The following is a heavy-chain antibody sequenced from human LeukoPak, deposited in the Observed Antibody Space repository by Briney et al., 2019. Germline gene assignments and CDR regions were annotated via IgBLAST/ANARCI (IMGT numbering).Heavy chain of an antibody. D-gene: IGHD1-26*01. J-gene: IGHJ4*02. V-gene: IGHV1-18*01. CDR2: ISAYNGNT. CDR3: ARAPPAVGATLFDY. CDR1: GYTFTSYG. Sequence: GASVKVSCKASGYTFTSYGISWVRQAPGQGLEWMGWISAYNGNTNYAQKLQGRVTMTTDTSTSTAYMELRSLRSEDTAVYYCARAPPAVGATLFDYWGQGTLVTVSS.